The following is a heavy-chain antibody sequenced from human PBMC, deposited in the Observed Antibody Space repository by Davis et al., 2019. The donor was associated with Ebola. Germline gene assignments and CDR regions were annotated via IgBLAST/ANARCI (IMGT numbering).Heavy chain of an antibody. CDR1: GGSISSYY. CDR2: IYYSGST. J-gene: IGHJ5*02. Sequence: GSLRLSCTVSGGSISSYYWSWIRQPPGKGLEWIGYIYYSGSTNYNPSLKSRVTISVDTSKNQFSLKLSSVTAADTAVYYCARDSSYYDILTGYWGGFDPWGQGTLVTVSS. V-gene: IGHV4-59*01. D-gene: IGHD3-9*01. CDR3: ARDSSYYDILTGYWGGFDP.